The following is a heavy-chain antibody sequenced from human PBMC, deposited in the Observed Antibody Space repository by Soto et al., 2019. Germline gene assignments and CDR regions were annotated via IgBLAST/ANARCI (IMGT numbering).Heavy chain of an antibody. J-gene: IGHJ1*01. Sequence: EVQLLESGGGLVQPGGSLKLSCAASEFTFSSYAMCWVRQAPGKGLEWVSGISGAGRVTNYAESVKGRFTISRDNPKNTPYLQMNSLRAEDTAVYYCAKDVHYDIVTGFEYFHHWGQGTLVTVSS. CDR2: ISGAGRVT. CDR1: EFTFSSYA. CDR3: AKDVHYDIVTGFEYFHH. V-gene: IGHV3-23*01. D-gene: IGHD3-9*01.